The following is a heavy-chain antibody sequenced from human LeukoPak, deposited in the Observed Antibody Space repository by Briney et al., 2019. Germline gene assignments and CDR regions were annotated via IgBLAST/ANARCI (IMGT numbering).Heavy chain of an antibody. CDR1: GGSISSYY. V-gene: IGHV4-59*01. CDR3: ARGAAGYSYG. Sequence: SETLSLTCTVSGGSISSYYWGWIRQPPGKGLEWIGHIYYSGSTNYNPSLKSRVTISIDTSKNQFSLRLSSVTAADTAVYYCARGAAGYSYGWGQGTLVTVSS. CDR2: IYYSGST. D-gene: IGHD5-18*01. J-gene: IGHJ4*02.